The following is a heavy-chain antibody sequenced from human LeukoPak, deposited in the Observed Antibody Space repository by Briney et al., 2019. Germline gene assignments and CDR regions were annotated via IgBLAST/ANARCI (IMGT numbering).Heavy chain of an antibody. CDR1: GYTFTCYD. CDR2: VNPNSGNT. Sequence: GASVKVSCKASGYTFTCYDINWVRQATGQGLEWMGWVNPNSGNTGYAQKFQGRVTMTRNTSISTAYMELSSLRSEDTAVYYCARLDILTGYSSDYWGQGTLVTVSS. CDR3: ARLDILTGYSSDY. J-gene: IGHJ4*02. D-gene: IGHD3-9*01. V-gene: IGHV1-8*01.